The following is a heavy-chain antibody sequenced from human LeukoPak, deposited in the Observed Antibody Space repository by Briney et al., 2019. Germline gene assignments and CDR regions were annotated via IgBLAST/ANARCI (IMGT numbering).Heavy chain of an antibody. Sequence: TGGSLRLSCAASGFTFSSYGMHWVRQAPGKGLEWVAVIWYDGSNKYYADSVKGRFTISRDNSKNTLYLQMNSLRAEDTAVYYCARDAPDCGGDCISSYFDYWGQGTLVTVSS. CDR1: GFTFSSYG. J-gene: IGHJ4*02. D-gene: IGHD2-21*02. CDR3: ARDAPDCGGDCISSYFDY. CDR2: IWYDGSNK. V-gene: IGHV3-33*01.